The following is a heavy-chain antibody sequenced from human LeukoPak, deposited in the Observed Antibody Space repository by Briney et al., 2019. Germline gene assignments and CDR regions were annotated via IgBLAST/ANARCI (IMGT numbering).Heavy chain of an antibody. CDR2: INPNNGGT. V-gene: IGHV1-2*06. D-gene: IGHD6-19*01. CDR1: GYTFTGYY. CDR3: AGVWSGWYDY. J-gene: IGHJ4*02. Sequence: GASVKVSCKASGYTFTGYYMNWVRQAPGQGLEWMGRINPNNGGTNYAQKFQGRVTMTRDTSITTAYMELSRLRSDDTAVYYCAGVWSGWYDYWGQGTLVTVSS.